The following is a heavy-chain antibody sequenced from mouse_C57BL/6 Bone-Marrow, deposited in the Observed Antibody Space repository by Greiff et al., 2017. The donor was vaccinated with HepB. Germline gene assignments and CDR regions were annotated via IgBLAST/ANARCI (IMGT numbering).Heavy chain of an antibody. CDR1: GFSLTSYG. Sequence: QVQLKESGPGLVQPSQSLSITCTVSGFSLTSYGVHWVRQSPGKGLEWLGVIWSGGSTDYNAAFISRLSISKDNSKSQVFFKMNSLQADDTAIYYCARNCAPNWDGVAYWGQGTLVTVSA. CDR2: IWSGGST. CDR3: ARNCAPNWDGVAY. D-gene: IGHD4-1*01. V-gene: IGHV2-2*01. J-gene: IGHJ3*01.